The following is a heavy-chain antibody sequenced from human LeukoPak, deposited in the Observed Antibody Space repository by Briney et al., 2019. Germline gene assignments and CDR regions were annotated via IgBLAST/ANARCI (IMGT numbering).Heavy chain of an antibody. J-gene: IGHJ4*02. CDR2: ISGSGGST. D-gene: IGHD3-22*01. Sequence: GGSLRLSCAASGFTFSSYGMSWVRQAPGKGLEWVSAISGSGGSTYYADSVKGRFTISRDNSKNTLYLQMNSLRAEDTAVYYCARKYYYDSSGSIDYWGQGTLVTVSS. V-gene: IGHV3-23*01. CDR1: GFTFSSYG. CDR3: ARKYYYDSSGSIDY.